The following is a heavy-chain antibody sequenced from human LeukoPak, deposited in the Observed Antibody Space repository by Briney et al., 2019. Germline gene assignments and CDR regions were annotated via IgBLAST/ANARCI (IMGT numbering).Heavy chain of an antibody. J-gene: IGHJ4*02. Sequence: GGSLRLSCAASGFTFSGSAMHWVRQASGKGLEWVGRIRSKANSSATAYAASVKGRFTISRDDSKNTAYLQMNSLKTEDTAVYYCTRSWQQFTFDYWGQGTLVTVSS. CDR2: IRSKANSSAT. D-gene: IGHD6-13*01. CDR3: TRSWQQFTFDY. CDR1: GFTFSGSA. V-gene: IGHV3-73*01.